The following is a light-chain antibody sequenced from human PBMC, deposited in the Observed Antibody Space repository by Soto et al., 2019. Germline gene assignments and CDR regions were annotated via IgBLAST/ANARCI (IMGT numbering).Light chain of an antibody. Sequence: DIQMTQSPSSLSASVGDRVTITCQASQDISNYLNWYQQKPGKAPKLLIYDASNLETGVPSRFSGSGSGTDFTFTISSLQPEDIATYYCQQYDNPLTFGQGTKVDI. V-gene: IGKV1-33*01. CDR2: DAS. CDR1: QDISNY. CDR3: QQYDNPLT. J-gene: IGKJ2*01.